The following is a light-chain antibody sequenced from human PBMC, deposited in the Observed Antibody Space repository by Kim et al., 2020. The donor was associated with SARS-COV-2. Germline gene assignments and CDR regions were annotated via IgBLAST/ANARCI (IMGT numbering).Light chain of an antibody. CDR3: QKYNTAPWT. V-gene: IGKV1-27*01. CDR1: QGISYY. J-gene: IGKJ1*01. CDR2: AAS. Sequence: VSVGDGVTISCRASQGISYYLAWYQQKPAQAPKLLIYAASALQFGVSSRFNGSGSGTDFTLTISDLQPEDVATYYCQKYNTAPWTFGHGTKVDIK.